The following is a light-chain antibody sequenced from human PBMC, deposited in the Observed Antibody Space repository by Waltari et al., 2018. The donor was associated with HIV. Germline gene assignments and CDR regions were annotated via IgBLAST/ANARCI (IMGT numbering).Light chain of an antibody. CDR1: QPIDNY. V-gene: IGKV1-39*01. CDR3: QQYYSPPRT. J-gene: IGKJ5*01. Sequence: IRMTQAPPSLSPSLCDKLTFTCRASQPIDNYLNWYQHKPGQVPKLLIYMASTLYSGVPPRFSGSGSGTSFSLTLTGVQPEDVATYFCQQYYSPPRTFGQGTRLE. CDR2: MAS.